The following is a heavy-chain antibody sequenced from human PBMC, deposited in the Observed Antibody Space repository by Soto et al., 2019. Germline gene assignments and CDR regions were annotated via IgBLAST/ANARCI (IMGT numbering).Heavy chain of an antibody. J-gene: IGHJ4*02. Sequence: QVQLVQSGAEVKKPGSSVRVSCKVSGGTFGSHTFTWVRQAPGQGLEWMGEIIPVFNAANYAQRFQDRVTITEDRSATTVYLELSRLTSADTATYYCARIETRTYHNTRGTDLDFWCQGTLVIVSS. CDR3: ARIETRTYHNTRGTDLDF. D-gene: IGHD3-16*01. CDR1: GGTFGSHT. V-gene: IGHV1-69*06. CDR2: IIPVFNAA.